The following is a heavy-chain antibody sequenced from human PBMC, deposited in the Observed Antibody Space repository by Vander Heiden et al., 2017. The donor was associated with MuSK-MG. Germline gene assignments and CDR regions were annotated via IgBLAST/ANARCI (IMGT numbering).Heavy chain of an antibody. V-gene: IGHV3-33*01. J-gene: IGHJ4*02. Sequence: QVKLVESGGGVVQPGRSLRLSCPASGFPFRGYGMHWVRQAPGKGLEWVAVIWYDGSNKYYADSVKGRFTISRDNSKNTLYLQMNSLRAEDTAVYYCAREFAAAGTKGGFDYWGQGTLVTVSS. CDR1: GFPFRGYG. CDR2: IWYDGSNK. CDR3: AREFAAAGTKGGFDY. D-gene: IGHD6-13*01.